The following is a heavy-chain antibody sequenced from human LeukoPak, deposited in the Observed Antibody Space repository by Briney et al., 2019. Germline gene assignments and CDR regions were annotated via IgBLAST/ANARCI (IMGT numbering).Heavy chain of an antibody. CDR2: FDPEDGET. J-gene: IGHJ4*02. CDR1: GYTLTELS. Sequence: ASVKVSCKVSGYTLTELSMHWVRQAPGEGLEWMGGFDPEDGETIYAQKFQGRVTMTEDTSTDTAYMELSSLRSEDTAVYYCATAYYYDSSGGSYYFDYWGQGTLVTVSS. V-gene: IGHV1-24*01. D-gene: IGHD3-22*01. CDR3: ATAYYYDSSGGSYYFDY.